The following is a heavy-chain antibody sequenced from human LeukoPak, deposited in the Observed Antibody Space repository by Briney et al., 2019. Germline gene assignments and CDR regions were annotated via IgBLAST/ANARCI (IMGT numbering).Heavy chain of an antibody. CDR2: INCNSGGT. V-gene: IGHV1-2*02. Sequence: ASVKVSCKASGYTFTGYYIHWVRQAPGQGLEWMGWINCNSGGTSSAQKFQGRVTMTRDTSINTAYMELTTLKSDDTAVYYCARDQVTVTTPFFDYWGQGTLVTVSS. D-gene: IGHD4-17*01. CDR3: ARDQVTVTTPFFDY. J-gene: IGHJ4*02. CDR1: GYTFTGYY.